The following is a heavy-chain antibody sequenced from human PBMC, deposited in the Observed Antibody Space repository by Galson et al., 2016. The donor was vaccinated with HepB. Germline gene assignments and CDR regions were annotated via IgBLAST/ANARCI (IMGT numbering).Heavy chain of an antibody. CDR1: GGTFSSFA. D-gene: IGHD3-9*01. J-gene: IGHJ4*02. CDR2: IIPIFGSA. Sequence: SVKVSCKASGGTFSSFAINWVRQAPGQGLEWMGGIIPIFGSASYAQKFQGRLTITEDESTSTAYMELSSLRSEDTAVYYCARGIYQDFLTAYYLWGQGTLVTVSS. CDR3: ARGIYQDFLTAYYL. V-gene: IGHV1-69*13.